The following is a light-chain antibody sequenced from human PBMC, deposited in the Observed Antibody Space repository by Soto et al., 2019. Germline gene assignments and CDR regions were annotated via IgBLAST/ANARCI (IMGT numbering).Light chain of an antibody. CDR1: QSVSSNY. CDR2: GAS. CDR3: QQYGSSPFT. J-gene: IGKJ3*01. V-gene: IGKV3-20*01. Sequence: EIVLTQSPGTLSLSPGERATLSCRASQSVSSNYLAWYQQKHGQAPRLLIYGASSRATGITDRFSGSASGTDFTLTISRLEPEDFAVYYCQQYGSSPFTFGPGTKVDIK.